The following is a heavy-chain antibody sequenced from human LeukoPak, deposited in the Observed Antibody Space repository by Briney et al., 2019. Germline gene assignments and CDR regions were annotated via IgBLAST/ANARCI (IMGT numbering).Heavy chain of an antibody. J-gene: IGHJ4*02. Sequence: GGSLRLSCAASGFTFSTYVMSWVRQAPGKGLEWVSVISDSDDYIKYADSVKGRFTISRDNSKNTVYLQMNSLRAEDTAIYYCVKEQLAFYDYWGLGTLVTVSS. CDR2: ISDSDDYI. CDR3: VKEQLAFYDY. CDR1: GFTFSTYV. V-gene: IGHV3-23*01. D-gene: IGHD1-1*01.